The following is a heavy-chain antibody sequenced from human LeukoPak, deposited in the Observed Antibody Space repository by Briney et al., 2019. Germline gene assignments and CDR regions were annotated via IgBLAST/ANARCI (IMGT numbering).Heavy chain of an antibody. V-gene: IGHV1-18*01. CDR1: GYTFTSYG. D-gene: IGHD4-17*01. J-gene: IGHJ5*02. CDR3: ARASTDYGDYFNWFDP. Sequence: ASVKVSCKASGYTFTSYGISWVRQAPGQGLEWMGWISAYNGNINYAQKLQGRVTMTTDTSTSTAYMELRSLRSEETAVYYCARASTDYGDYFNWFDPWGQGTLVTVSS. CDR2: ISAYNGNI.